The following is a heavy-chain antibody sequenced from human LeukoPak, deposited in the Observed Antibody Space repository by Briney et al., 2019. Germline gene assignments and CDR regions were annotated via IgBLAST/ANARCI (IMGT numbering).Heavy chain of an antibody. Sequence: SETLSLTCTVSGGSIRNWSWIRQPPGKGLEWIGYIYYSGSTNYNPSLKSRVTISVDTSKNQFSLKLSSVTAADTAVYYCARDRYYYDTSGYYSTFDTWGQGTMVTVSS. CDR2: IYYSGST. V-gene: IGHV4-59*01. D-gene: IGHD3-22*01. CDR1: GGSIRN. J-gene: IGHJ3*02. CDR3: ARDRYYYDTSGYYSTFDT.